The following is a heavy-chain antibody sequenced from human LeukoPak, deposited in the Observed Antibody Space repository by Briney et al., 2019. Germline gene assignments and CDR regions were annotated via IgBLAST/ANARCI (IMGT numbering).Heavy chain of an antibody. CDR3: ARLGSYCSSTSCYIYFDY. CDR1: GFTFSSYE. V-gene: IGHV3-48*03. D-gene: IGHD2-2*02. J-gene: IGHJ4*02. CDR2: ISSSGSTI. Sequence: GGSLRLSCAASGFTFSSYEMNWVRQAPGKGLEWVSYISSSGSTIYYADSVKGRFTISRDNAKNTLYLQMNSLRAEDAAVYYCARLGSYCSSTSCYIYFDYWGQGTLVTVSS.